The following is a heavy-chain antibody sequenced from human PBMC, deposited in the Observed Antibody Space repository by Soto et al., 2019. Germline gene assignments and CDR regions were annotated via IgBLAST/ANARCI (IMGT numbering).Heavy chain of an antibody. J-gene: IGHJ1*01. Sequence: ASVKVSCKASGGTFSSYAISWVRQAPGQGLEWMGGIIPIFGTANYAQKFQGRVTITADESTSTAYMELSSLRSEDTAVYYCARSPLPYGDYVGNAEYFQHWGQGTLVTVS. D-gene: IGHD4-17*01. CDR1: GGTFSSYA. V-gene: IGHV1-69*13. CDR3: ARSPLPYGDYVGNAEYFQH. CDR2: IIPIFGTA.